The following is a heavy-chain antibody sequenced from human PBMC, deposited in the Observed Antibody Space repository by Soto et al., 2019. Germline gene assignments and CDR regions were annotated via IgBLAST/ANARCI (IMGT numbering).Heavy chain of an antibody. J-gene: IGHJ4*02. V-gene: IGHV1-8*01. Sequence: ASVKVSCKASGYTFTVYDINLVRQATGQGLEWMGWMNPNSGNTGYAQKFQGRVTMTRDTSTSTVYMELSSLRSEDTAVYYCARDYLPSPFSGPGYYFDYWGQGTLVTVSS. CDR3: ARDYLPSPFSGPGYYFDY. D-gene: IGHD5-12*01. CDR1: GYTFTVYD. CDR2: MNPNSGNT.